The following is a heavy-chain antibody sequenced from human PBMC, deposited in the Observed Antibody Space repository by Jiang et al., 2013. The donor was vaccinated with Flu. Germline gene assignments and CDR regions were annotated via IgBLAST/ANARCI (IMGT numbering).Heavy chain of an antibody. CDR3: ARLRALYDSSGYYDY. CDR2: IFYSGTT. CDR1: RGSISSNY. D-gene: IGHD3-22*01. J-gene: IGHJ4*02. Sequence: GPGLVKPSETLSLTCNVSRGSISSNYWSWIRQPPGKGLEWIGYIFYSGTTNYNPSLKSRVTISVDTSKNQFSLRLTSVTAADTAVYYCARLRALYDSSGYYDYWGQGTLVTVSS. V-gene: IGHV4-59*01.